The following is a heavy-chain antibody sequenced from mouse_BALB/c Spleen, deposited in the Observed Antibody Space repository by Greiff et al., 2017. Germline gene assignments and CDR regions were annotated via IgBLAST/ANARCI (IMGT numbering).Heavy chain of an antibody. CDR3: ARTTWPDFDY. D-gene: IGHD2-12*01. CDR2: INPSTGYT. V-gene: IGHV1-7*01. CDR1: GYTFTSYW. J-gene: IGHJ2*01. Sequence: VQLQQSGAELAKPGASVKMSCKASGYTFTSYWMHWVKQRPGQGLEWIGYINPSTGYTEYNQKFKDKATLTADKSSSTAYMQLSSLTSEDSAVYYCARTTWPDFDYWGQGTTLTVSS.